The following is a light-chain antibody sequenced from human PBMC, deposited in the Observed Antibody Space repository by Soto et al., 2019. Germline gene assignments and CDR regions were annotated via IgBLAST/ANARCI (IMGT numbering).Light chain of an antibody. V-gene: IGKV3-20*01. CDR1: QSVSSSY. CDR3: QPCANWPPKWP. J-gene: IGKJ1*01. CDR2: GAS. Sequence: EVVLRECPGSRSLSSGERATLSCRAGQSVSSSYLAWYQQKPGQAPRLLIYGASRRPTGIPDRFSGSGSGTDFTLTISSLEPEDFAVYYCQPCANWPPKWPFGQGTKVDIK.